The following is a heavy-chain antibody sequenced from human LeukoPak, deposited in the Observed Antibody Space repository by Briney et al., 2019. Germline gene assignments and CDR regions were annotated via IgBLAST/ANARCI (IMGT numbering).Heavy chain of an antibody. CDR3: AKAHHYASSGADYFDY. D-gene: IGHD3-22*01. J-gene: IGHJ4*02. CDR1: GFTFSSYG. V-gene: IGHV3-30*18. CDR2: ISYDGSNK. Sequence: PGRSLRLSCASSGFTFSSYGIHWVRQAPGKGLEWVTLISYDGSNKYYADSVKGRFTISRDNSKNTLFLQMISLRAEDTAVYYCAKAHHYASSGADYFDYWGQGTLVTVSS.